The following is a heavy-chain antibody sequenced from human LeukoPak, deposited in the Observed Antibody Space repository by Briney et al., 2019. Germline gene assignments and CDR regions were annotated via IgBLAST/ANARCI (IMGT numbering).Heavy chain of an antibody. CDR1: GFTFSSYA. D-gene: IGHD3-10*02. J-gene: IGHJ6*04. V-gene: IGHV3-30*04. CDR3: AELGITMIGGV. Sequence: GRSPRLSCAASGFTFSSYAMHWVRQAPGKGLEWVALISYDGSNKYYADSVKGRFTISRDNAKNSLYLQMNSLRAEDTAVYYCAELGITMIGGVWGKGTTVTISS. CDR2: ISYDGSNK.